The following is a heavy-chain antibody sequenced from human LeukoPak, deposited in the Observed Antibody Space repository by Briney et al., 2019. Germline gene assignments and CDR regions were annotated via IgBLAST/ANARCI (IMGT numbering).Heavy chain of an antibody. CDR1: GGSISSGDYY. J-gene: IGHJ4*02. D-gene: IGHD6-13*01. Sequence: SQTLSLTCTVSGGSISSGDYYWSWIRQPPGKGLEWIGYIYYSGSTYYNTSLKSRVTISVDTSKHQFSLKLSSVTAADTAVYYCARDGIAAAGLDYWGQGTLVTVSS. V-gene: IGHV4-30-4*08. CDR2: IYYSGST. CDR3: ARDGIAAAGLDY.